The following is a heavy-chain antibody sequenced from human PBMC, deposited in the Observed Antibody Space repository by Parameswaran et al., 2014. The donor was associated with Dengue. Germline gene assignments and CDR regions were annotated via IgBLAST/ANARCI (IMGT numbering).Heavy chain of an antibody. CDR3: ARQGARTYYDFWSGSDAFDI. Sequence: GSLRLSWCSLWIHFSSYSMNWVRQAPGKGLEWVSSISSSSSYIYYADSVKGRFTISRDNAKNSLYLQMNSLRAEDTTVYYCARQGARTYYDFWSGSDAFDIWGQGTMVTVSS. J-gene: IGHJ3*02. CDR2: ISSSSSYI. V-gene: IGHV3-21*01. CDR1: IHFSSYS. D-gene: IGHD3-3*01.